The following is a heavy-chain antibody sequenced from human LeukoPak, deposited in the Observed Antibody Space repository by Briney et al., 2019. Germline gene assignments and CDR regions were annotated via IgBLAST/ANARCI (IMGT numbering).Heavy chain of an antibody. J-gene: IGHJ6*02. CDR2: ISYDESDK. V-gene: IGHV3-30*18. Sequence: GRSXXLSCXXSXXTFSNYGMHWVRQAPGKGVEGVAVISYDESDKYYADSVKGGFTISRDNSKNTLYLQMNSLRPEDTAVYYCAKGVVAATNAAYYGMDVWGQGTTVTVSS. CDR1: XXTFSNYG. D-gene: IGHD2-15*01. CDR3: AKGVVAATNAAYYGMDV.